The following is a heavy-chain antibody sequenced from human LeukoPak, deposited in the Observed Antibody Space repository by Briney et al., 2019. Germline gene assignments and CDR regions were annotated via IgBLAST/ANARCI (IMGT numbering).Heavy chain of an antibody. CDR1: GYTLTSYG. V-gene: IGHV1-18*04. J-gene: IGHJ4*02. Sequence: ASVKVSCKASGYTLTSYGISWVRQAPGQGLEWMGWISAYNGNTNYAQKLQGRVTMTTDTSTSTAYMELRSLRSDDTAVYYCARLRVPAAIGSGWPDYWGQGTLVTVSS. CDR3: ARLRVPAAIGSGWPDY. CDR2: ISAYNGNT. D-gene: IGHD2-2*01.